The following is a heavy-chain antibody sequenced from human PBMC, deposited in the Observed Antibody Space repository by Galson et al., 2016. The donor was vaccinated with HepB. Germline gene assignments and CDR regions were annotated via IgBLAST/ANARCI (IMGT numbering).Heavy chain of an antibody. CDR2: ISGSGEAT. Sequence: SLRLSCAASGFTFSSYAMTWVRQAPGKGLEWVSAISGSGEATYYADSVKGRFAISRDNSKNTLYLQMNGLRPDDTAVYYCATAGYCSGGSCQVYYYYGVDVWGQGTTVTVSS. D-gene: IGHD2-15*01. CDR1: GFTFSSYA. V-gene: IGHV3-23*01. CDR3: ATAGYCSGGSCQVYYYYGVDV. J-gene: IGHJ6*02.